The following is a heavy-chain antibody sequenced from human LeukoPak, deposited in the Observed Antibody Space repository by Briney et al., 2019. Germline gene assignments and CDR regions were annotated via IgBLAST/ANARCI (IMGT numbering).Heavy chain of an antibody. CDR3: TRGNGQQLALDY. CDR2: MSPHSGNT. V-gene: IGHV1-8*01. J-gene: IGHJ4*02. D-gene: IGHD6-13*01. Sequence: GWMSPHSGNTGYAQKFQDRVTMTRSTSISTAYMELSSLTSEDTAVYYCTRGNGQQLALDYWGQGTQVTVSS.